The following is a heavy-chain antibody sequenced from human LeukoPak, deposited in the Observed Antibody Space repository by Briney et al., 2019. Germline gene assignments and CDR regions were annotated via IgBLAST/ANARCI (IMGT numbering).Heavy chain of an antibody. CDR1: GFTFSSYG. CDR3: AKVSTVTTGYHY. CDR2: ISYDGSNK. Sequence: PGGSLRLSCAASGFTFSSYGMHWVRQAPGKGLEWGAVISYDGSNKYYADSVKGRFTISRDNSKNTLYLQMNSLRAEDTAVYYCAKVSTVTTGYHYWGQGTLVTVSS. V-gene: IGHV3-30*18. J-gene: IGHJ4*02. D-gene: IGHD4-17*01.